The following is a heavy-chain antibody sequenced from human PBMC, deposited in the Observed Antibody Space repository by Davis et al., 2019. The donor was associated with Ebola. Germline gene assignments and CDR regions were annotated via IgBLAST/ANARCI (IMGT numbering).Heavy chain of an antibody. J-gene: IGHJ6*02. V-gene: IGHV3-33*01. CDR2: IWYDGSNK. CDR1: GFTFTDYG. Sequence: GESLKISCAASGFTFTDYGIHWVRQAPGKGLEGVSIIWYDGSNKYYADSVKGRFTISRDNSKNTLYLQMNSLRAEDTAVYYCARDNDSSSWYPYYYGMDVWGQGTTVTVSS. CDR3: ARDNDSSSWYPYYYGMDV. D-gene: IGHD6-13*01.